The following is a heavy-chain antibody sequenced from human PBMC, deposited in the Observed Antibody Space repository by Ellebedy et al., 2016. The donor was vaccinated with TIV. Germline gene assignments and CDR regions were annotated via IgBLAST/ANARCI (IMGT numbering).Heavy chain of an antibody. CDR2: ISAYNGNT. CDR3: AVFIAAADEEGFDY. J-gene: IGHJ4*02. CDR1: GYTFTSYG. D-gene: IGHD6-13*01. V-gene: IGHV1-18*04. Sequence: ASVKVSXKASGYTFTSYGISWVRQAPGQGLEWMGWISAYNGNTNYAQKLQGRVTMTTDTSTSTAYMELRSLRSDDTAVYYCAVFIAAADEEGFDYWGQGTLVTVSS.